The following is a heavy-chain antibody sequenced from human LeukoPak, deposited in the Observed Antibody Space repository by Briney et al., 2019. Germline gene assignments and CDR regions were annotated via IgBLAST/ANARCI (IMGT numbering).Heavy chain of an antibody. CDR2: IYYTGGET. D-gene: IGHD5-18*01. V-gene: IGHV4-59*08. Sequence: SETLSLTCTVSGGSINSYYWSWIRQPPGKGLEWIGYIYYTGGETNYNPSLKSRLTISVDTSKNQFSLMLTSVTAADTAVYYCARQPGATAAFDIWAQGTMVTVSS. J-gene: IGHJ3*02. CDR1: GGSINSYY. CDR3: ARQPGATAAFDI.